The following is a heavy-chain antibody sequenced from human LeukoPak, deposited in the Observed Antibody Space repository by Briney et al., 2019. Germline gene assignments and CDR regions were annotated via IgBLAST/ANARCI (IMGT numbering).Heavy chain of an antibody. V-gene: IGHV3-30*18. CDR2: ISYDGSNK. Sequence: PGRSLRLSCAASGFTFSSYGIHWVRQAPGKGLEWVAVISYDGSNKYYADSVKGRFTISRDNSKNTLYLQMNSLRAEDTAVYYCAKGRDSSSWYGSQDYWGRGTLVTVSS. CDR3: AKGRDSSSWYGSQDY. CDR1: GFTFSSYG. J-gene: IGHJ4*02. D-gene: IGHD6-13*01.